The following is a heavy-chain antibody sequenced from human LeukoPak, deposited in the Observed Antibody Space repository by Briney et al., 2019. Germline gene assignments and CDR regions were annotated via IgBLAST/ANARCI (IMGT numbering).Heavy chain of an antibody. CDR3: AREGSSGWNWFDP. CDR2: INWNGDST. J-gene: IGHJ5*02. CDR1: GFTFNDYG. V-gene: IGHV3-20*04. D-gene: IGHD6-19*01. Sequence: SGGSLRLSCAASGFTFNDYGMSWVRQAPGKGLEWVSGINWNGDSTNYADSVKGRFTISRDNAQNFLYLQMNSLRAEDTAVYYCAREGSSGWNWFDPWGQGTLVTVSS.